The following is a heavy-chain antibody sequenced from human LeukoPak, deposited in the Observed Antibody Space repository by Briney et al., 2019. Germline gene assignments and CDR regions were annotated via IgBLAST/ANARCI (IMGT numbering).Heavy chain of an antibody. CDR1: GFTFSSYA. V-gene: IGHV3-23*01. D-gene: IGHD4-17*01. J-gene: IGHJ4*02. CDR3: AKAGVEYDYGDYFDY. Sequence: GGSLRLSCAASGFTFSSYAMSWVRQAPGKGLEWVSAISGSGGSTYYADSVKGRFTISRDNSKNTLYLQMNSLRAEDTAVYYCAKAGVEYDYGDYFDYWGQGTLVTVSS. CDR2: ISGSGGST.